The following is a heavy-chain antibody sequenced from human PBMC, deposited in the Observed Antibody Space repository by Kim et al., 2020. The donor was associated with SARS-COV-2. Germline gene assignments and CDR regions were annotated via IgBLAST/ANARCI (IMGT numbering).Heavy chain of an antibody. D-gene: IGHD6-13*01. CDR2: IYYSGST. CDR1: GGSISSGSYY. J-gene: IGHJ3*02. CDR3: ARPDSSTWYKAFDI. V-gene: IGHV4-39*01. Sequence: SETLSLTCTVSGGSISSGSYYWGWIRQPPGKGLEWIGSIYYSGSTYYNPSLKSRVTISVDTSKNQFSLKLSSVTAADTAVYYCARPDSSTWYKAFDIWGQGTMVTVSS.